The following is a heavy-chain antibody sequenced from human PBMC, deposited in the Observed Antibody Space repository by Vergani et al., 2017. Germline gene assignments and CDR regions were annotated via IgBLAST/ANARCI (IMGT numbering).Heavy chain of an antibody. CDR1: GFTFSDYY. D-gene: IGHD6-6*01. Sequence: QVQLVESGGGLVKPGGSLRLSCAASGFTFSDYYMSWIRPAPGKGLEWVSYISSSGRTIYYADSVKGRLTISRDNAKNSLYLQMYSRRAEDTAVYYCARDQGSCSSVDYWGQGTLVTVSS. CDR3: ARDQGSCSSVDY. CDR2: ISSSGRTI. J-gene: IGHJ4*02. V-gene: IGHV3-11*01.